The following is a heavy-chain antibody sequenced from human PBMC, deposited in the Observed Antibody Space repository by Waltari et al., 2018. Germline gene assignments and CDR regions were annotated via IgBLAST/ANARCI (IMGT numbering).Heavy chain of an antibody. CDR2: MYWNDEK. D-gene: IGHD2-21*02. CDR1: GSLTTSGVG. Sequence: QITLKESGPTLVKPTQTLTLTCTFSGSLTTSGVGVGWFRQPPGKALEWLALMYWNDEKGYSPPLKSRLTITKDTSKNQMVLSMTNMDPVDTATYFCALRPTLTVSAPVRGDWFDPWGQGTLVTVSS. CDR3: ALRPTLTVSAPVRGDWFDP. V-gene: IGHV2-5*01. J-gene: IGHJ5*02.